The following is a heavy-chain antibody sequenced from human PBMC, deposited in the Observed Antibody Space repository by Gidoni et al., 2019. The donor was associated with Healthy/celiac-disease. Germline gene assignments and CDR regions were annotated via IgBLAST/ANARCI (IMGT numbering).Heavy chain of an antibody. Sequence: GRGHDTGGWMNPNSGNTGYAQKFQGRVTMTRNTSISTAYMELSSLRSEDTAVYYCARLTYYDILTGYFYYYGMDVWGQGTTVTVSS. J-gene: IGHJ6*02. CDR3: ARLTYYDILTGYFYYYGMDV. V-gene: IGHV1-8*01. D-gene: IGHD3-9*01. CDR2: MNPNSGNT.